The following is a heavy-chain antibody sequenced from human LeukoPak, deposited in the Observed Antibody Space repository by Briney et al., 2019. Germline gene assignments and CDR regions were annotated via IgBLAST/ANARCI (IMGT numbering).Heavy chain of an antibody. V-gene: IGHV4-4*07. CDR3: ARGVVPAAYPGNWFDP. D-gene: IGHD2-2*01. CDR1: GGSISSYY. J-gene: IGHJ5*02. Sequence: PSETLSLICTVSGGSISSYYWSWIRQPAGKGLEWIGRIYTSGSTNYNPSLKSRVTMSVDTSKNQFSLKLSSVTAADTAVYYCARGVVPAAYPGNWFDPWGQGTLVTVSS. CDR2: IYTSGST.